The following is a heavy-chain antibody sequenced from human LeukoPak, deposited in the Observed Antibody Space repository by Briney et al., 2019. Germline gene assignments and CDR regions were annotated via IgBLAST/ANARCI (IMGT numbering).Heavy chain of an antibody. D-gene: IGHD4-17*01. Sequence: PGGSLRLSCVGSGFTFSDYAIHWVRQAPGKGLEWVAVASHDEVGKQFADSVKGRFTPSRDNSRDSVHLQMNRLRDEDTGVYYCAKDRGYGEHEPFESWGQGSLVTVSS. CDR3: AKDRGYGEHEPFES. CDR1: GFTFSDYA. V-gene: IGHV3-30*18. CDR2: ASHDEVGK. J-gene: IGHJ4*02.